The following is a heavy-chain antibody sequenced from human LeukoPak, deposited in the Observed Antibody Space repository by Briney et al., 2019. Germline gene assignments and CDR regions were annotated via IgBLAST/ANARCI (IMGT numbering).Heavy chain of an antibody. CDR1: GFSFSNYA. J-gene: IGHJ4*02. CDR2: ISASGGST. Sequence: PGGSLRPSCAASGFSFSNYAMTWVRQAPGKGLEWVSAISASGGSTYYADSVKGRFTISRDNSKNTLYLQMNSLRAEDTAVYYCAKDAWPIDYWGQGTLVTVSS. CDR3: AKDAWPIDY. V-gene: IGHV3-23*01.